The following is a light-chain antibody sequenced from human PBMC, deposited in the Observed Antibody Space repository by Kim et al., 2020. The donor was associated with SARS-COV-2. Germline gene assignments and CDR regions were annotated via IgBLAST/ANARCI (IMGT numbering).Light chain of an antibody. CDR2: GAA. J-gene: IGKJ1*01. CDR3: QQYDNSRSWT. V-gene: IGKV3-20*01. CDR1: QSFSSSY. Sequence: PGERATLSCRGSQSFSSSYFAWYQQKPGQAPSLLIYGAASSATGVPDRCSGSGSGTDFTLSISRLEPEDFAVYYCQQYDNSRSWTFGQGTKVDIK.